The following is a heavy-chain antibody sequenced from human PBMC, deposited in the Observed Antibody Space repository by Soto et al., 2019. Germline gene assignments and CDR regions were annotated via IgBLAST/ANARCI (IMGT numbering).Heavy chain of an antibody. Sequence: PGGWLRLSCAASGFTFSSYDMHWVRQAPGKGLEWVAVISYDGRNKYYAGSVKGRFTISRDNSKNALYRQMNSLRAEDTAVYYCARDIWCGGDCFRYGMDVWGQGTTVTVSS. CDR3: ARDIWCGGDCFRYGMDV. V-gene: IGHV3-30*04. CDR2: ISYDGRNK. D-gene: IGHD2-21*02. J-gene: IGHJ6*02. CDR1: GFTFSSYD.